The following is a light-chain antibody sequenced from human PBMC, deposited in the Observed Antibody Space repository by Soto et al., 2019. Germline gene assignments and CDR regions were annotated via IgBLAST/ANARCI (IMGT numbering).Light chain of an antibody. CDR2: DGT. CDR1: SNDFGTYYF. J-gene: IGLJ1*01. Sequence: QSALTQPASVSGSPGQSITISCTRTSNDFGTYYFVSWYQQHPDKAPKLIIYDGTERPSGVSNRFSGSKSGNTASLTISGLQAEDEAHYYCCSYAGSGTDNYVFGSGTKLTVL. CDR3: CSYAGSGTDNYV. V-gene: IGLV2-23*01.